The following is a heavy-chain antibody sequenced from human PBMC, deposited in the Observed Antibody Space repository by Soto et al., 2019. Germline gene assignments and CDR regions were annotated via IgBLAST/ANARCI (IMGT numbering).Heavy chain of an antibody. V-gene: IGHV4-31*11. CDR2: IYYTGST. CDR1: GGTTNSGGYY. Sequence: QVQLQESGPGLVKPSQTLSLTCAVSGGTTNSGGYYWGWIRQHPGEGLEWIGNIYYTGSTSYNPSRKSRISISMDTSKYPFTLKLSSATAADTALYYCARFCFSTTCPGYTFHVWGQGTMVTVSS. CDR3: ARFCFSTTCPGYTFHV. J-gene: IGHJ3*01. D-gene: IGHD2-2*01.